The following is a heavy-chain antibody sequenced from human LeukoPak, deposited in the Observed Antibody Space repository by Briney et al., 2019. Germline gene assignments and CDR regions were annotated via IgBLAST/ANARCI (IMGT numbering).Heavy chain of an antibody. Sequence: SQTLSLTCTVSGGSISSGRYYWSWSRQPGGKGLEWIVRIYTSGSTNYTPSLKSRVTISLDTSKNQFSLKLSSVTAADTAVYYCARGVAIFGVVPYADYWGQGTLVTVSS. CDR2: IYTSGST. V-gene: IGHV4-61*02. CDR1: GGSISSGRYY. D-gene: IGHD3-3*01. J-gene: IGHJ4*02. CDR3: ARGVAIFGVVPYADY.